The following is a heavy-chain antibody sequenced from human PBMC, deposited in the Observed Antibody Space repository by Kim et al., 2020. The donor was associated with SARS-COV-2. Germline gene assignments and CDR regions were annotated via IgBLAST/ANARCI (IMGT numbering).Heavy chain of an antibody. V-gene: IGHV3-7*01. CDR3: ARDEVDKKDYGSGSYYPD. CDR1: GFTFSSYW. Sequence: GGSLRLSCAASGFTFSSYWMSWVRQAPGKGLEWVANIKQDGSEKYYVDSVKGRFTISRDNAKNSLYLQMNSLRAEDTAVYYCARDEVDKKDYGSGSYYPDWGQGTLVTVSS. J-gene: IGHJ4*02. CDR2: IKQDGSEK. D-gene: IGHD3-10*01.